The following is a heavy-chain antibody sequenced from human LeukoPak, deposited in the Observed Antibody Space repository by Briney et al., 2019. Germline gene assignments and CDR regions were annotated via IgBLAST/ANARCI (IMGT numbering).Heavy chain of an antibody. V-gene: IGHV3-7*01. CDR2: IKPDGGEK. J-gene: IGHJ4*02. CDR1: GFILNTYW. D-gene: IGHD2-21*02. Sequence: PGGSLRLSCAASGFILNTYWMTWVRQTPGKGLEWVANIKPDGGEKKYVDSVKGRFTISRDNAEDSLYLQMSSRRAEDTAIYYCARHLYHCGGGDCYYYFDYWGQGTLVTVSS. CDR3: ARHLYHCGGGDCYYYFDY.